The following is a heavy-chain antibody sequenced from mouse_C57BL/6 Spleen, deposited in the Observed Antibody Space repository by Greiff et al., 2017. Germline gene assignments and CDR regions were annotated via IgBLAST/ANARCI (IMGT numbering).Heavy chain of an antibody. CDR3: ARALTGTNYFDY. V-gene: IGHV5-4*03. Sequence: EVMLVESGGGLVKPGGSLKLSCAASGFTFSSYAMSWVRQTPEKRLEWVATISDGGSYTYYPDNVKGRFTISRDNAKNNLYLQMSHLKSEDTAMYYCARALTGTNYFDYWGQGTTLTVSS. D-gene: IGHD4-1*01. J-gene: IGHJ2*01. CDR2: ISDGGSYT. CDR1: GFTFSSYA.